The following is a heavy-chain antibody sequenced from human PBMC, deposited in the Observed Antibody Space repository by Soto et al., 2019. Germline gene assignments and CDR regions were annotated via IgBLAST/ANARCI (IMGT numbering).Heavy chain of an antibody. D-gene: IGHD2-21*02. Sequence: SETLSLTCTVSGGSISSSSYYWGWIRQPPGKGLEWIGSIYYSGSTYYNPPLKSRVTISVDTSKNQFSLKLSSVTAADTAVYYCARQVVTQLSAFDYWGQGTLVTVSS. CDR3: ARQVVTQLSAFDY. CDR1: GGSISSSSYY. V-gene: IGHV4-39*01. CDR2: IYYSGST. J-gene: IGHJ4*02.